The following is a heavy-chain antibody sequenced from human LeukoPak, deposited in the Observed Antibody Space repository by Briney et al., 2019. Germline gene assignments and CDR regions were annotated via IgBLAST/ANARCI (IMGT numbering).Heavy chain of an antibody. V-gene: IGHV4-34*01. CDR3: ARRPLGYCSSTSCYWKIYYYGMDV. Sequence: PSETLSLTCAVYGGSFSGYYWSWIRQPPGKGLEWWGEINHSGSTNYNPSLKSRVTISVDTSKNQFSLKLSSVHAADTAVYYCARRPLGYCSSTSCYWKIYYYGMDVWGKGPTVTVSS. J-gene: IGHJ6*04. D-gene: IGHD2-2*01. CDR2: INHSGST. CDR1: GGSFSGYY.